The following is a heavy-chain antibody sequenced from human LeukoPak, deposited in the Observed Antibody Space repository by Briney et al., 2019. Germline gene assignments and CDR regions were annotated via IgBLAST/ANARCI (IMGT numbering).Heavy chain of an antibody. CDR3: ARVKLRYNWNDGDWFDP. CDR2: IYYSGST. J-gene: IGHJ5*02. V-gene: IGHV4-59*08. Sequence: PSETLSLTCTVSGGSISSYYWSWIRQPPGKGLEWIGYIYYSGSTNYNPSLKSRVTISVDTSKNQFSLKLSSVTAADTAVYYCARVKLRYNWNDGDWFDPWGQGTLVTVSS. CDR1: GGSISSYY. D-gene: IGHD1-1*01.